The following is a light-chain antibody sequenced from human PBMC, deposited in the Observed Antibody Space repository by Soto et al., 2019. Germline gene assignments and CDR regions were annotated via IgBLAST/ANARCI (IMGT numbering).Light chain of an antibody. V-gene: IGLV2-8*01. Sequence: QSVLTQPPSASGSPGQSVTISCTGTSSDVGGYNYVSWYQQHPGKAPKLMIYEASERPSGVPDRFSGSKSSNTASLTVSGLQAADEADYYCSLYTSENAYVFGTGTKVTVL. CDR3: SLYTSENAYV. J-gene: IGLJ1*01. CDR1: SSDVGGYNY. CDR2: EAS.